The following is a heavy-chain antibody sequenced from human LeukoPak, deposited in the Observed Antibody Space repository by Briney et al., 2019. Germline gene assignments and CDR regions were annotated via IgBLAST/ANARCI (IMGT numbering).Heavy chain of an antibody. V-gene: IGHV3-74*01. J-gene: IGHJ5*02. Sequence: GGSLRLSCAASGYTLSYYWMHWVRQAPGKGLVWVSCINGDGSSTNYADSVKGRFTISRDNAKNTLYLEMNSLRAEDTAVYYCTSDPRNKGFDPWGQGTLVTVSS. CDR2: INGDGSST. CDR3: TSDPRNKGFDP. D-gene: IGHD1/OR15-1a*01. CDR1: GYTLSYYW.